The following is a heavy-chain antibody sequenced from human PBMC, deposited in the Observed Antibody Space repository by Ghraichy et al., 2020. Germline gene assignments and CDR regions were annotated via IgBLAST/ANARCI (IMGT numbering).Heavy chain of an antibody. CDR3: ARLPAVLDGYNPYYYGMDV. V-gene: IGHV4-34*01. J-gene: IGHJ6*02. Sequence: SETLSLTCAVYGGSFSGYYWSWIRQPPGKGLEWIGEINHSGSTNYNPSLKSRVTISVDTSKNQFSLKLSSVTAADTAVYYCARLPAVLDGYNPYYYGMDVWGQGTTVTVSS. CDR2: INHSGST. D-gene: IGHD5-24*01. CDR1: GGSFSGYY.